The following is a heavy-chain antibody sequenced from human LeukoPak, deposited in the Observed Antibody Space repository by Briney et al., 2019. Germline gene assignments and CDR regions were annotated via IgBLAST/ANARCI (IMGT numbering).Heavy chain of an antibody. CDR3: ARLPGYSSSWYDWYFDL. CDR2: ISSIASTI. D-gene: IGHD6-13*01. V-gene: IGHV3-48*03. J-gene: IGHJ2*01. Sequence: SGGSLRLSCAASGFTFSSYEMNWVRQAPGKGLEWVSYISSIASTIYSADSVKGRFTISRDNAKNSLYLQMNSLRAEDTAVYYCARLPGYSSSWYDWYFDLWGRGTLVTVSS. CDR1: GFTFSSYE.